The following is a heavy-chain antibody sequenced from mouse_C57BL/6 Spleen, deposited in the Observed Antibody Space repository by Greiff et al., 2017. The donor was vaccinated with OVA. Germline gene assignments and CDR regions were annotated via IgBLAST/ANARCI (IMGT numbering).Heavy chain of an antibody. J-gene: IGHJ2*01. V-gene: IGHV1-69*01. D-gene: IGHD3-2*02. CDR2: IDPSDSYT. CDR3: ARGGSSGYVDYFDY. CDR1: GYTFTSYW. Sequence: VKLQQPGAELVMPGASVKLSCKASGYTFTSYWMHWVKQRPGQGLEWIGEIDPSDSYTNYNQKFKGKSTLTVDKSSSTAYMQLSSLTSEDSAVYYCARGGSSGYVDYFDYWGQGTTLTVSS.